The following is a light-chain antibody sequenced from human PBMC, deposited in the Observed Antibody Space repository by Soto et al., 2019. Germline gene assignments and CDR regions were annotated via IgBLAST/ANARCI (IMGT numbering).Light chain of an antibody. CDR1: QSVSSN. V-gene: IGKV3-15*01. CDR2: GAS. J-gene: IGKJ5*01. Sequence: EIVMTQSPATLSVSPGERATLSCRASQSVSSNLAWYQQKPGQAPRLLIYGASTRATGIPARISGSGSGTEFTLTISSLQSEECAVDYCQQYNNWPITVGQGTRLEIK. CDR3: QQYNNWPIT.